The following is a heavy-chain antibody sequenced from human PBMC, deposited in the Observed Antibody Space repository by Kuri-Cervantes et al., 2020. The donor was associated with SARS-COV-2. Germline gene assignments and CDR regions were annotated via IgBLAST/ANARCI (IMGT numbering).Heavy chain of an antibody. J-gene: IGHJ4*02. CDR1: GFTFSTCA. D-gene: IGHD2-2*01. Sequence: GESLKISCAASGFTFSTCAMHWVRQVPGKGLEWVSAISGSGGSTYYADSVKGRFTISRDNSKNTLYLQMNSLRAEDTAVYYCAKNPVPAAIRFDYWGQGTLVTVSS. CDR2: ISGSGGST. V-gene: IGHV3-23*01. CDR3: AKNPVPAAIRFDY.